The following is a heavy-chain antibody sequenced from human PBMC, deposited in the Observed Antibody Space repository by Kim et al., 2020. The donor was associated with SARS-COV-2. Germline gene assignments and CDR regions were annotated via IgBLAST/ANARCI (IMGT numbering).Heavy chain of an antibody. CDR2: YFYGGGA. D-gene: IGHD2-15*01. CDR1: PVANNKYY. CDR3: VRQRIVVAGGDWYFAL. Sequence: SETLSLTCSGPVANNKYYWAWVRQAPGKGWEWIGSYFYGGGAYYNPSLRSRVTIVEDTSNSPLSLKLTSVTAADTAVYYCVRQRIVVAGGDWYFALWGRG. V-gene: IGHV4-39*01. J-gene: IGHJ2*01.